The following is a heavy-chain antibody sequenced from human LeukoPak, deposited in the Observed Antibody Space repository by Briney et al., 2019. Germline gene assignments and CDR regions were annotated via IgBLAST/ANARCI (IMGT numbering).Heavy chain of an antibody. CDR1: GFTFDDYA. V-gene: IGHV3-9*01. CDR3: AKDLYSGYDWALDY. Sequence: SGGSLRLSCAASGFTFDDYAMHWVRHAPGKGLEWVSGISWNSGSIVYADSVKGRFTISRDNAKNSLYLQMNSLRAEDTALYYCAKDLYSGYDWALDYGGQGTLVTVSA. D-gene: IGHD5-12*01. J-gene: IGHJ4*02. CDR2: ISWNSGSI.